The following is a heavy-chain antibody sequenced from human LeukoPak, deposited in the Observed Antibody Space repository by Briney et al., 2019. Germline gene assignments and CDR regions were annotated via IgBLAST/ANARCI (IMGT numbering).Heavy chain of an antibody. D-gene: IGHD2-2*01. Sequence: SQTLSLTCTVSGGSISSGSYYWSWIRQPAGKGLEWIGRIYTSGSTNYNPSLKSRVTISVDTSKNQFSLKLSSVTAADTAVYYCARDGGYCSSTSCYGYWFDPWGQGTLVTVSS. CDR1: GGSISSGSYY. CDR2: IYTSGST. CDR3: ARDGGYCSSTSCYGYWFDP. V-gene: IGHV4-61*02. J-gene: IGHJ5*02.